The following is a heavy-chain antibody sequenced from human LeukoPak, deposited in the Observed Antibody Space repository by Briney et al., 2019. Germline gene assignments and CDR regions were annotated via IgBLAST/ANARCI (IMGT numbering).Heavy chain of an antibody. CDR3: ARGSGYYYPVPYYFDY. Sequence: GGSLRLSCAASGFTFSSYAMHWVRQAPGKGLEWVAVISYDGSNKYYADSVKGRFTISRDNSKNTLYLQMNSLRAEDTAVYYCARGSGYYYPVPYYFDYWGQGTLVTVSS. CDR2: ISYDGSNK. CDR1: GFTFSSYA. V-gene: IGHV3-30*04. J-gene: IGHJ4*02. D-gene: IGHD3-22*01.